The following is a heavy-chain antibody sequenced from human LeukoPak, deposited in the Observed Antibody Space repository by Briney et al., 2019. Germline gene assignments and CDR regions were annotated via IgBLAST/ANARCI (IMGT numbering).Heavy chain of an antibody. D-gene: IGHD6-19*01. CDR3: ARVRLGSGWSLFDF. J-gene: IGHJ4*02. CDR1: GFTVSSNY. Sequence: GGSLRLSCAASGFTVSSNYMSWVRQAPGKGLEWVSVIYSGGSTYYADSVKGRFTISRHISQNTLYLQMNSLRAEDTAVYYCARVRLGSGWSLFDFWGQGTLVTVSS. CDR2: IYSGGST. V-gene: IGHV3-53*04.